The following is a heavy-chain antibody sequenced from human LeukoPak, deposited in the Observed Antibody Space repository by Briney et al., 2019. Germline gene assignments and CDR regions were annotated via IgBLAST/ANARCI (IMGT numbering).Heavy chain of an antibody. CDR1: GGSISSYY. CDR3: ARGGYCSSSNCPDTNGENDY. V-gene: IGHV4-59*01. CDR2: IYYTGST. J-gene: IGHJ4*02. D-gene: IGHD2-2*01. Sequence: PSETLSLTCTVSGGSISSYYWSWIRQPPGKGLEWIGYIYYTGSTNYHPSLKSRVTISVDTSKNQFSLRLTSVTAADTAVYYCARGGYCSSSNCPDTNGENDYWGQGTLVTVSS.